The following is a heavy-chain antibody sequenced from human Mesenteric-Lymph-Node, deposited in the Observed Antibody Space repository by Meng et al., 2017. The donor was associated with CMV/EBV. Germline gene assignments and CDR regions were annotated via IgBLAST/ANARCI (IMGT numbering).Heavy chain of an antibody. J-gene: IGHJ6*02. V-gene: IGHV3-23*03. Sequence: GESLKISCAASGFTFSSYAMSWVRQAPGKGLEWVSVIYSGTSSTNYADSVKGRFTISRDNSKNTLYLQMNSLRAEDTAVYYCAKDIFPLLIVPDANHFYYYYGMDVWGQGTTVTGSS. D-gene: IGHD2/OR15-2a*01. CDR1: GFTFSSYA. CDR3: AKDIFPLLIVPDANHFYYYYGMDV. CDR2: IYSGTSST.